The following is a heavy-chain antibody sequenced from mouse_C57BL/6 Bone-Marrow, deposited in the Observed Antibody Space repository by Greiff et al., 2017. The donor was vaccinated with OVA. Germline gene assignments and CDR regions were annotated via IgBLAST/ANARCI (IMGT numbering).Heavy chain of an antibody. CDR1: GYAFSSSW. CDR2: IYPGDGDT. CDR3: AREEDGNYGTDFDY. J-gene: IGHJ2*01. Sequence: QVQLQQSGPELVKPGASVKISCKASGYAFSSSWMTWVKQRPGQGLEWIGRIYPGDGDTNYNGKFKGKATLTADKSSSTAYMQLSSLTSEDSAVYFCAREEDGNYGTDFDYWGQGTTLTVSS. D-gene: IGHD2-1*01. V-gene: IGHV1-82*01.